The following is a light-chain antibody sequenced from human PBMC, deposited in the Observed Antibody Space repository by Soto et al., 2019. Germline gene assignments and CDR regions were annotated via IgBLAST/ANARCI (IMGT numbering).Light chain of an antibody. J-gene: IGKJ5*01. V-gene: IGKV1-39*01. CDR2: AAS. Sequence: DIQMTQSPSSLSASVGDRVTITCRASESINRHLNWYQQQPGRAPKLLIYAASSLQNGVPSRFRGRGSWTDFTLIITNLQPEDFATYYCQQSYTALSITFGQGTRLEIK. CDR1: ESINRH. CDR3: QQSYTALSIT.